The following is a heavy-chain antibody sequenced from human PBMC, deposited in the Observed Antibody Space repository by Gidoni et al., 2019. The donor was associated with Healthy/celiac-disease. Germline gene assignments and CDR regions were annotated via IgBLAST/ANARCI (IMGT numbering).Heavy chain of an antibody. V-gene: IGHV4-59*08. D-gene: IGHD6-19*01. CDR1: GGSISSYY. Sequence: QVQLQESCPGLVKPSETLSLTCPFSGGSISSYYWSWIRQPPGKGLEWIGYIYYSGSTNYNPSLKSRVTISVDTSKNQFSLKLSSVTAADTAVYYCARSEVAGTTPSFRYWGQGTLVTVSS. J-gene: IGHJ4*02. CDR3: ARSEVAGTTPSFRY. CDR2: IYYSGST.